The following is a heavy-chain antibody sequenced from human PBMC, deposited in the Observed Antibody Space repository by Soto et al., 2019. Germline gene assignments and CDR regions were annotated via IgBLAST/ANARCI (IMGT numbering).Heavy chain of an antibody. CDR1: GFTFSSYA. CDR3: AKSTILSNQLPPGQCSSCRTYYYYGMDV. J-gene: IGHJ6*02. CDR2: ISGSGGST. D-gene: IGHD6-13*01. Sequence: QPGGSVRLSCAASGFTFSSYAMSWVRQAPGKGLEWVSAISGSGGSTYYADSVKGRFTISRDNSKNTLYLQMNSLRAEDTAVYHCAKSTILSNQLPPGQCSSCRTYYYYGMDVWGQGTTVTVSS. V-gene: IGHV3-23*01.